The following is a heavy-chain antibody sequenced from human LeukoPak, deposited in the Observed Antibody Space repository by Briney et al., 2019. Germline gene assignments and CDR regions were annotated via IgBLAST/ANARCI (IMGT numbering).Heavy chain of an antibody. J-gene: IGHJ1*01. D-gene: IGHD2-21*02. CDR2: ISYDGSAK. CDR1: GFTFSSFA. Sequence: GGSLRLSCAASGFTFSSFAMHWLRQAPGKGPEWAAVISYDGSAKYYADSVRGRFTISRDDSKNTLYLQMNSLRAEDTAVYYCARDLAYCGRDCGLSWGQGTLVTVSS. CDR3: ARDLAYCGRDCGLS. V-gene: IGHV3-30*03.